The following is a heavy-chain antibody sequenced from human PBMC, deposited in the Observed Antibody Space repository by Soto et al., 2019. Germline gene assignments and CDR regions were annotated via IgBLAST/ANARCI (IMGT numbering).Heavy chain of an antibody. J-gene: IGHJ5*02. CDR2: ITGSGKTI. CDR1: GFTFSDNY. Sequence: QVQLVESGGGLVKPGGSLRLSCAASGFTFSDNYMSWIRQAPGKGLEWVSYITGSGKTIYYADSVKGRFTISRDNAKNSLYLQMNSLRAADTAVYYCARAKDLGNWFDRWGQGTLVTVSS. V-gene: IGHV3-11*01. D-gene: IGHD2-15*01. CDR3: ARAKDLGNWFDR.